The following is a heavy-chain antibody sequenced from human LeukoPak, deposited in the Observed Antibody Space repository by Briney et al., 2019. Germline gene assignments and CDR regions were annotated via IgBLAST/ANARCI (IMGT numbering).Heavy chain of an antibody. CDR3: ARDRPTGSYYSIDY. Sequence: GGSLRLSCAASGFTFNKFGVHWVRQAPGQGLEWVALICYDGSNKYYADSVKGRFTISRDNSKNTVYLQMNSLRVEDTALYYCARDRPTGSYYSIDYWGQGTLATVSS. D-gene: IGHD1-26*01. CDR1: GFTFNKFG. V-gene: IGHV3-33*01. CDR2: ICYDGSNK. J-gene: IGHJ4*02.